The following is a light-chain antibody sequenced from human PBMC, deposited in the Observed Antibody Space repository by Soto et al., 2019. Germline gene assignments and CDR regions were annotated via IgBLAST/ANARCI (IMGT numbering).Light chain of an antibody. J-gene: IGKJ4*01. CDR3: MQALQTPLT. CDR1: QSLLYSDGNNY. Sequence: EIVMTQSPVSLPVTPGEPASISCRSSQSLLYSDGNNYLDWYLQKPGQSPQLLIHLGSNRASGVPDSFSGRGAGKDFTLKISREEAEDVGVYFCMQALQTPLTFGGGNKVEIK. CDR2: LGS. V-gene: IGKV2-28*01.